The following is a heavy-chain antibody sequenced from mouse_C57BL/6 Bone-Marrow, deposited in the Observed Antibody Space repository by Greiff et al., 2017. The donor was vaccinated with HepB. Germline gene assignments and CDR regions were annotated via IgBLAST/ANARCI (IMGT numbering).Heavy chain of an antibody. J-gene: IGHJ1*03. CDR2: IYPRSGNT. V-gene: IGHV1-81*01. D-gene: IGHD3-1*01. CDR3: TKKGATYWDFDV. CDR1: GYTFTSYG. Sequence: VQLQQSGAELARPGASVKLSCKASGYTFTSYGISWVKQRTGQGLEWIGEIYPRSGNTYYNEKFKGKATLTADKSSSTSFMELRSLTSEDSAVYFCTKKGATYWDFDVWGTGTTVTVSS.